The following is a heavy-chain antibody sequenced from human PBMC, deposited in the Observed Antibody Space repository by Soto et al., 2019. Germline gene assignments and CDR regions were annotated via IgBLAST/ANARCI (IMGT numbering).Heavy chain of an antibody. CDR3: ARDLAKGGGSAGFDY. Sequence: QVQLVQSGPEVKKPGASVKVSCKASGYTFISYGISWVRQAPGQGLEWMGRISAFNGNTNYAQKVQGRVTMTTDTFTSTAYMALTRLRSDDTAVYYCARDLAKGGGSAGFDYWGQGTLVTVSS. CDR2: ISAFNGNT. D-gene: IGHD1-26*01. CDR1: GYTFISYG. V-gene: IGHV1-18*01. J-gene: IGHJ4*02.